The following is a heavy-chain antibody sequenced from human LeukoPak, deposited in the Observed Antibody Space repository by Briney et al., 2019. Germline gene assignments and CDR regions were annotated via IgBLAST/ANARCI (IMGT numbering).Heavy chain of an antibody. Sequence: GGSLRLSCAASGFTFDDYAMHWVRQAPGKGLEWVSGISWNSGSIGYADSVKGRFTISRDNAKNSLYLQMNSLRAEDTAVYYCARDPEMATILDYWGQGTLVTVSS. CDR2: ISWNSGSI. J-gene: IGHJ4*02. CDR1: GFTFDDYA. CDR3: ARDPEMATILDY. D-gene: IGHD5-24*01. V-gene: IGHV3-9*01.